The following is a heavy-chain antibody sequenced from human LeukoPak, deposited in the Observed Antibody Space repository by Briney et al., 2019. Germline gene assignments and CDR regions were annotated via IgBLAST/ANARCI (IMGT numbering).Heavy chain of an antibody. V-gene: IGHV1-18*01. CDR2: ISAYNGNT. Sequence: GAVKDSCKASGYTFTSYGVSRVRQAPGQGLEWMGWISAYNGNTKYAQKLQGRVTMTTDTYTSTAYMELRSLRSDDTAVYYCASGPNMVRVDYWGQGTLVTVSS. J-gene: IGHJ4*02. D-gene: IGHD3-10*01. CDR3: ASGPNMVRVDY. CDR1: GYTFTSYG.